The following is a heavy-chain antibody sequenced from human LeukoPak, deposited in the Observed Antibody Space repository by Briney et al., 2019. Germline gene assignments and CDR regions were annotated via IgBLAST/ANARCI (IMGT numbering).Heavy chain of an antibody. V-gene: IGHV4-4*07. Sequence: PSETLSLTCTVSGGSVNSYYWSWIRQPAGKGLEWIGHIYASGSNDYNPSLKSRVTMSLDMAKNQFSLRLTSVTAADTAVYYCARDSNGSSDYVWGQGTLVTVSS. CDR1: GGSVNSYY. J-gene: IGHJ4*02. D-gene: IGHD3-22*01. CDR3: ARDSNGSSDYV. CDR2: IYASGSN.